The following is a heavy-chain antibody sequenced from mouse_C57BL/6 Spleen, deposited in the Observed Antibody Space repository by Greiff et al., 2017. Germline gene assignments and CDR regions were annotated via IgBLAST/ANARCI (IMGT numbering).Heavy chain of an antibody. J-gene: IGHJ4*01. V-gene: IGHV1-55*01. CDR2: IYPGSGST. D-gene: IGHD1-1*01. CDR3: ARGVYYYGSSGAMDY. CDR1: GYTFTSYW. Sequence: VQLQQPGAELVKPGASVKMSCKASGYTFTSYWITWVKQRPGQGLEWIGDIYPGSGSTNYNEKFKSKATLTVDTSSSTAHMQLSSLTSEDSAVYYCARGVYYYGSSGAMDYWGQGTSVTVSS.